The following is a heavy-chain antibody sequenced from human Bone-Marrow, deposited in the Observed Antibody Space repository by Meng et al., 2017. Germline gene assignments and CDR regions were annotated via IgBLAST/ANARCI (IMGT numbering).Heavy chain of an antibody. Sequence: QVPGVPYGVEVKKPGASVKVSCKASGGSFSSYAISWVRQAPGQGLDGMGGIIHIFGTANYAQKFQGRVTITADKSTSTAYMELSSLRSEDTAVYYCARRGQLWLDSFDPWGQGTLVTVSS. V-gene: IGHV1-69*06. CDR1: GGSFSSYA. CDR2: IIHIFGTA. CDR3: ARRGQLWLDSFDP. D-gene: IGHD5-18*01. J-gene: IGHJ5*02.